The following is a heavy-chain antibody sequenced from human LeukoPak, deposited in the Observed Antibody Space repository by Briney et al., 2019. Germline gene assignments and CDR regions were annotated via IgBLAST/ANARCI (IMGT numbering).Heavy chain of an antibody. CDR3: ARGKAGTEDY. D-gene: IGHD6-13*01. CDR2: IYYSGST. V-gene: IGHV4-61*08. Sequence: SETLSLTCTVSGGSISSGDYYWSWIRQPPGKGLEWIGYIYYSGSTNYNPSLKSRVTISVDTSKNQFSLKLSSVTAADTAVYYCARGKAGTEDYWGQGTLVTVSS. CDR1: GGSISSGDYY. J-gene: IGHJ4*02.